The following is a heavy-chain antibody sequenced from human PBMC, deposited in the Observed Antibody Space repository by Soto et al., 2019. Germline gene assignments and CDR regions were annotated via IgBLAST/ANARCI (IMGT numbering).Heavy chain of an antibody. CDR3: ARSIAARPFDY. CDR1: GFTFSSYA. Sequence: GGSLRLSCAASGFTFSSYAMHWVRQAPGKGLEWVAVISYDGSNKYYADSVKGRFTISRDNSKNTLYLQMNSLRAEDTAVYYCARSIAARPFDYWGQGTLVTVSS. V-gene: IGHV3-30-3*01. J-gene: IGHJ4*02. D-gene: IGHD6-6*01. CDR2: ISYDGSNK.